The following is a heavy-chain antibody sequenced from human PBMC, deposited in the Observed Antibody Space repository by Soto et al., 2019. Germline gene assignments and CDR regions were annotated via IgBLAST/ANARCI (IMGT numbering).Heavy chain of an antibody. CDR3: TILGLGDCSSTRCSLVFPRYYMDV. V-gene: IGHV3-15*01. CDR2: IKSKTNGGTK. CDR1: GFTFSNAW. J-gene: IGHJ6*03. Sequence: EVQLVESGGGLVKPGGSLRLSCAASGFTFSNAWMSWVRQAPGKGLEWVGGIKSKTNGGTKDDAAPGKGRFNISREDSKHIPYPQKNSLNTEDPDVYYCTILGLGDCSSTRCSLVFPRYYMDVWGQGTTVTVSS. D-gene: IGHD2-2*01.